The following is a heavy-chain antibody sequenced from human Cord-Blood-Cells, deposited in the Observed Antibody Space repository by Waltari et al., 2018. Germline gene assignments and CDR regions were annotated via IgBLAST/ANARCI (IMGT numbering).Heavy chain of an antibody. J-gene: IGHJ4*02. D-gene: IGHD2-2*01. V-gene: IGHV1-2*02. Sequence: QVQLVQSGAEVKTPGASVKVSCKAFGYPFTGHSMPWVRQAPGQGLEWMGWINPNSGGTNYAQKFQGRVTMTRDTSISTAYMELSRLRSDDTAVYYCARDYCSSTSCHFDYWGQGTLVTVSS. CDR1: GYPFTGHS. CDR2: INPNSGGT. CDR3: ARDYCSSTSCHFDY.